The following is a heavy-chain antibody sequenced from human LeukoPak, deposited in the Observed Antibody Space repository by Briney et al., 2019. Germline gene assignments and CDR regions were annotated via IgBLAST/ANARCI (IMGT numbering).Heavy chain of an antibody. V-gene: IGHV5-51*01. CDR2: IYPGDSDT. CDR3: ARPAVTTSFYFDY. J-gene: IGHJ4*02. Sequence: GESLKISCKGSGYSFTSYWIGWVRQMPGKGLEWMGIIYPGDSDTRYSPSFQGQVTISADKSISTAYLRWSSLKASDTAMYYCARPAVTTSFYFDYWGQGTLVTVSS. D-gene: IGHD4-11*01. CDR1: GYSFTSYW.